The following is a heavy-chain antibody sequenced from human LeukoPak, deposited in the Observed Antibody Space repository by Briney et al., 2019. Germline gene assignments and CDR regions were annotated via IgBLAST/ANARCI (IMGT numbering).Heavy chain of an antibody. D-gene: IGHD4-17*01. Sequence: PGGSLRLSCIASGFTVSSTYMSWVRQAPGKGLEWVSVTYSGGSTYYADSVKGRCTISRDNSKNTLYLQMNSLRAEDTAVYYCAKEIYGDSTGGRFQYWGQGTLVTVSS. CDR2: TYSGGST. CDR1: GFTVSSTY. V-gene: IGHV3-66*01. J-gene: IGHJ1*01. CDR3: AKEIYGDSTGGRFQY.